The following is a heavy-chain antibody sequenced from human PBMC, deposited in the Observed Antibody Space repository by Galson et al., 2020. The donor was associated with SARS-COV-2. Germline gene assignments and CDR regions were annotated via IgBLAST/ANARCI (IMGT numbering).Heavy chain of an antibody. CDR1: VGSISSSSSY. Sequence: SETLSLTCTVSVGSISSSSSYWGWIRKPPGNGLEWIGSVHYSVNTYYNPSLKSQVTISVDTSKDQFSLRLTSVTAADTAVYYCARHAWFGELLAPFDYWGQGTPVTVS. D-gene: IGHD3-10*01. V-gene: IGHV4-39*01. J-gene: IGHJ4*02. CDR2: VHYSVNT. CDR3: ARHAWFGELLAPFDY.